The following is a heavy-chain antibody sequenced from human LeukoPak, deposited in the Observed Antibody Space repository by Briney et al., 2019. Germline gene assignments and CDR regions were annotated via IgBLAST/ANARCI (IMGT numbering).Heavy chain of an antibody. Sequence: GGSLRLSCAASGFTFSSYSMNWVRQAPGKGLEWVSSISSSSAYIYYADSVKGRFTISRDNGKNTLYLQMNSLRAEDTAVYYCARGSVDTTYYDFWSGYYTPVPWFDPWGQGTLVTVSS. V-gene: IGHV3-21*01. J-gene: IGHJ5*02. CDR3: ARGSVDTTYYDFWSGYYTPVPWFDP. CDR1: GFTFSSYS. D-gene: IGHD3-3*01. CDR2: ISSSSAYI.